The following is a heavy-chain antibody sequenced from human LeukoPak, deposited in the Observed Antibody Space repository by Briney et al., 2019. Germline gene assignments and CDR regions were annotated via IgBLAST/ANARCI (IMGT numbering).Heavy chain of an antibody. J-gene: IGHJ4*02. CDR3: ARSGYSYGLYFDY. Sequence: SETLSLTCTVSGGSISSGGYFWSWIRQPPGKDLEWIGYIYHSGSTNYNPSLKSRVTISVDRAKNQFSLKLNSVTAADTAVYYCARSGYSYGLYFDYWGQGTLVTVSS. CDR2: IYHSGST. D-gene: IGHD5-18*01. V-gene: IGHV4-30-2*01. CDR1: GGSISSGGYF.